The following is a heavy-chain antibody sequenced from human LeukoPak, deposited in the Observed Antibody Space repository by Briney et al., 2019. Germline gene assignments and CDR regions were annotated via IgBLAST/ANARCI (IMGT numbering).Heavy chain of an antibody. CDR3: ARMSYGPDY. CDR1: GGSISSGSYH. CDR2: IYTSGST. Sequence: SQTLSLTCTVSGGSISSGSYHWSWIRQPAGKGLEWIGRIYTSGSTNYNPSLKSRVTISVDTSKNQFSLKLSSVTAADTAVYYCARMSYGPDYWGQGTLVTVSS. D-gene: IGHD5-18*01. V-gene: IGHV4-61*02. J-gene: IGHJ4*02.